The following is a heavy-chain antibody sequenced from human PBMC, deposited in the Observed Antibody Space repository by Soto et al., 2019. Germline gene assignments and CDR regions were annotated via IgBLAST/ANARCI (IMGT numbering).Heavy chain of an antibody. CDR3: ARAWQLGDYFAY. J-gene: IGHJ4*02. D-gene: IGHD6-13*01. V-gene: IGHV3-74*01. CDR2: INSDGSST. CDR1: GFTFSSYW. Sequence: PGGSLRLSCAASGFTFSSYWMHWVRQAPGKGLVWVSRINSDGSSTSYADSVKGRFTISRDNAKNTLYLQMNSLRAEDTAVYYCARAWQLGDYFAYWGQGTLVTVSS.